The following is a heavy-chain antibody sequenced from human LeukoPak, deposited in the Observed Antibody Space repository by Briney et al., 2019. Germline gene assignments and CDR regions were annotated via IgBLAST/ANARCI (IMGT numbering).Heavy chain of an antibody. CDR3: AKDLRAGSYDY. J-gene: IGHJ4*02. V-gene: IGHV3-23*01. Sequence: GSLRLSCAAPGFTLSINVMSWVRQAPGKGLEWVSAISGSGGSTYYADSVKGRFTISRDNSKNTPYLQMNSLRAEGTAVYNCAKDLRAGSYDYWGQGTLVTVSS. CDR1: GFTLSINV. CDR2: ISGSGGST. D-gene: IGHD3-10*01.